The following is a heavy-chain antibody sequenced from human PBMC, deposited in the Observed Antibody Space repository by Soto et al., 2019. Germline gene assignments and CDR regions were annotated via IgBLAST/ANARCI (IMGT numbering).Heavy chain of an antibody. V-gene: IGHV1-24*01. CDR3: ATDGGPYYYDSSGYHPFEY. CDR1: GYTFTSYG. D-gene: IGHD3-22*01. Sequence: ASLKVSCKSSGYTFTSYGISCVRHTNGKGLEWMGGFDPEDGETIYAQKFQGRVTMTEDTSTDTAYMELSSLRSEDTAVYYCATDGGPYYYDSSGYHPFEYWGQGTLVTVSS. J-gene: IGHJ4*02. CDR2: FDPEDGET.